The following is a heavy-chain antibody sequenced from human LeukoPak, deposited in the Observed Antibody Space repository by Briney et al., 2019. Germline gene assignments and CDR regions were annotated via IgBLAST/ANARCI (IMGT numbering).Heavy chain of an antibody. Sequence: PSETLSLTCGVSGMSLSDYYWTWIRHSPGKGLEWIGEINHSGSTNYNPSLKGRVTMSVDTSKVQFSLDLTSVTAADTGIYYCARRALDYDDVAYFYARCSDVWGQGIKVTVS. D-gene: IGHD4-17*01. J-gene: IGHJ6*02. CDR3: ARRALDYDDVAYFYARCSDV. CDR2: INHSGST. V-gene: IGHV4-34*01. CDR1: GMSLSDYY.